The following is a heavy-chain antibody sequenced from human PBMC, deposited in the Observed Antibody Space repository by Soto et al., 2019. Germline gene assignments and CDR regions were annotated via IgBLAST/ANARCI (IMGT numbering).Heavy chain of an antibody. Sequence: QVQMRESGPGLVKPSQTLSLTCTVSGGSISTSGYYWSWIRQHPGKGLDWIGYIYYSGSTYYNPSLKSRVTISVDTSKNQFPLKLSSVTAADTAVYYCARVGEIIGDYWGQGVLVTVSS. CDR3: ARVGEIIGDY. CDR2: IYYSGST. CDR1: GGSISTSGYY. V-gene: IGHV4-31*03. D-gene: IGHD3-10*01. J-gene: IGHJ4*02.